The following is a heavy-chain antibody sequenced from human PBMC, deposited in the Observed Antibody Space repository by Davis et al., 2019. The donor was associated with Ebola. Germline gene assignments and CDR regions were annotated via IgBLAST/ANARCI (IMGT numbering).Heavy chain of an antibody. D-gene: IGHD6-13*01. J-gene: IGHJ5*02. V-gene: IGHV1-69*04. Sequence: SVKVSCKASGGTFSSYAISWVRQAPGQGLEWMGRIIPILGIANYAQKFQGRVTITADKSTSTAYMELSSLRSEDTAVYYCARDLAAAGSRWFDPWGQGTLVTVSS. CDR3: ARDLAAAGSRWFDP. CDR2: IIPILGIA. CDR1: GGTFSSYA.